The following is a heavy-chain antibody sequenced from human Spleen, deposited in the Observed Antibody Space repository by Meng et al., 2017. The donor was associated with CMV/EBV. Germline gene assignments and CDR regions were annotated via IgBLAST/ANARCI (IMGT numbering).Heavy chain of an antibody. CDR3: AKDLSWWADNYYSYGMDV. D-gene: IGHD2-8*02. CDR1: GFTFSSYA. Sequence: GGSLRLSCAASGFTFSSYAMHWVRQAPGKGLEGVAFIRYDGSSKYYTDSVKGRFTISRDNSKNTLYLVMNSLRAEDTAVYYCAKDLSWWADNYYSYGMDVWGQGTTVTVSS. V-gene: IGHV3-30*02. J-gene: IGHJ6*02. CDR2: IRYDGSSK.